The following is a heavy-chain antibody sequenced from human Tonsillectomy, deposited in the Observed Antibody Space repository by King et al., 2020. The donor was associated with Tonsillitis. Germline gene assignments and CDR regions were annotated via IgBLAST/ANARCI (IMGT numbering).Heavy chain of an antibody. J-gene: IGHJ4*02. D-gene: IGHD3-22*01. Sequence: QLQESGPGLVKPSQTLSLTCTVSGGSISSGDYYCGWIRQPPGKGLEWSGYIYYSGSTYYNPPFKSRVTISVDTSNNQFSLKLSSVTAADTAVYYCARVQLDRSGYYYDYWGQGTLVTVSS. CDR1: GGSISSGDYY. V-gene: IGHV4-30-4*01. CDR2: IYYSGST. CDR3: ARVQLDRSGYYYDY.